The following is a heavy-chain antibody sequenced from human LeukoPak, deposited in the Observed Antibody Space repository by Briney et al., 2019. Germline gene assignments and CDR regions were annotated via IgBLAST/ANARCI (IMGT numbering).Heavy chain of an antibody. CDR3: ARHRSWNNWFDP. J-gene: IGHJ5*02. CDR1: GGSTRNYY. V-gene: IGHV4-4*09. CDR2: IYSRGST. D-gene: IGHD1-26*01. Sequence: SETLSLTCTVSGGSTRNYYWSWIRQPPGKGLEWIGYIYSRGSTNYNPSLESRVTISEDTSKNHFSLKLSSVTAADTAVYYCARHRSWNNWFDPWGQGTLVTVAS.